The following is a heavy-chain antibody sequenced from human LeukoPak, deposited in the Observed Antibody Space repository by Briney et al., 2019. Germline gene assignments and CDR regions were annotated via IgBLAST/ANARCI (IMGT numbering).Heavy chain of an antibody. CDR1: GGTFSSYA. CDR2: IRSKTYGGTT. J-gene: IGHJ6*03. D-gene: IGHD6-13*01. V-gene: IGHV3-49*04. CDR3: TRSAAGMYYYMDV. Sequence: SCKASGGTFSSYAMSWVRQAPGEGLECVGFIRSKTYGGTTEYAASVKGRFTISRDDSKSIAYLQMNSLKTEDTAVYYCTRSAAGMYYYMDVWGKGTTVTISS.